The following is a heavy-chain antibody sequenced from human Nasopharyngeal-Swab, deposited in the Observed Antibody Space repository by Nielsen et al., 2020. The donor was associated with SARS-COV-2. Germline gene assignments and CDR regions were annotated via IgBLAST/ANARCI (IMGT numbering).Heavy chain of an antibody. Sequence: GESLKISCEASGFTFRSYGMHWVRQAPGKGLEWVAVIWHDGSEKNYADSVKGRFTISRDNSKNTLYLQMNSLSAEDAAVYYCARELLCCAGDCYPDYWGQGTLVTVSA. D-gene: IGHD2-21*02. CDR3: ARELLCCAGDCYPDY. CDR2: IWHDGSEK. V-gene: IGHV3-33*01. J-gene: IGHJ4*02. CDR1: GFTFRSYG.